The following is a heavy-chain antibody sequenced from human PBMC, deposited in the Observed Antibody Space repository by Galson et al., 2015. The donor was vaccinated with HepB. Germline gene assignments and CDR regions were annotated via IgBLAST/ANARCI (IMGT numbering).Heavy chain of an antibody. CDR2: ISAYNGNT. D-gene: IGHD3-10*01. Sequence: SVKVSCKASGYTFTSYGISWVRQAPGQGLEWMGWISAYNGNTNYAQKLQGRVTMTTDTSTSTAYMELRSLRSDDTAVYYCARDATPVHITMVRGVIDDAFDIWGQGTMVTVSS. V-gene: IGHV1-18*01. CDR3: ARDATPVHITMVRGVIDDAFDI. CDR1: GYTFTSYG. J-gene: IGHJ3*02.